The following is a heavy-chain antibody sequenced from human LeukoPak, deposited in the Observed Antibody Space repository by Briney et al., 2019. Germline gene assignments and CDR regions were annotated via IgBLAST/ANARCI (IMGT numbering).Heavy chain of an antibody. D-gene: IGHD3-10*01. CDR3: ARGGRYYYGSGRLDY. Sequence: GGSLRLSCAAFGFTFSSYSMNWVRQAPGKGLEWVSYISSSSSTIYYADSVKGRFTISRDNAKNSLYLQMNGLRAEDTAVYYCARGGRYYYGSGRLDYWGQGTLVTVSS. J-gene: IGHJ4*02. V-gene: IGHV3-48*04. CDR1: GFTFSSYS. CDR2: ISSSSSTI.